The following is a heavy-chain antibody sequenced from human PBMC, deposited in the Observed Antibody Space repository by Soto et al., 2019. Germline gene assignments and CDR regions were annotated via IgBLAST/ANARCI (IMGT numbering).Heavy chain of an antibody. V-gene: IGHV1-69*12. CDR1: GGTFSSYA. D-gene: IGHD6-19*01. J-gene: IGHJ4*02. CDR3: ARARGGYSSGWYGGVGY. Sequence: QVQLVQSGAEVKKPGSSVKVSCKASGGTFSSYAISWVRQAPGQGLEWMGGIIPIFGTANYAQKFQGRVTITEDESTRTAYMELSSLRSEDTAVYSWARARGGYSSGWYGGVGYWGQGTLVTVSS. CDR2: IIPIFGTA.